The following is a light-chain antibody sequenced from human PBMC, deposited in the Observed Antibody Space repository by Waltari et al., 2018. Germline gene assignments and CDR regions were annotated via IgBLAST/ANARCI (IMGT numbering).Light chain of an antibody. Sequence: NFMLTQPHSVSESPGKTVTISCTRNSGSIARTYVQWFQQRPGRSPTTLIFEDDKRPSGVPDRFSGSIDSSSNSASLTISGLKNEDEADYYCQAYVSPGWVFGGGTKLTVL. CDR2: EDD. J-gene: IGLJ3*02. CDR1: SGSIARTY. V-gene: IGLV6-57*01. CDR3: QAYVSPGWV.